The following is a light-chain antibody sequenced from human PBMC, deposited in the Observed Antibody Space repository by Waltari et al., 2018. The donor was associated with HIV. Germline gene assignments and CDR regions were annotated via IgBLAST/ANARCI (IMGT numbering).Light chain of an antibody. CDR2: STN. CDR3: VLNLGRGIVV. V-gene: IGLV8-61*01. CDR1: TCPVSYRND. Sequence: QTVVPLEPSFSVSPGGTVTLTCSWSTCPVSYRNDPTWYQPIPGKSPPLLIHSTNTRSSGVPGRFSGSILGNKAALTIAGAQADDESDYYCVLNLGRGIVVFGGGTKLTVL. J-gene: IGLJ2*01.